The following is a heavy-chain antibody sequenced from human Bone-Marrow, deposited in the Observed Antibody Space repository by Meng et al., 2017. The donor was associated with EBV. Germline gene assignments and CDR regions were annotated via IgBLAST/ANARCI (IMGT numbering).Heavy chain of an antibody. CDR2: ISGSGGTT. CDR1: RFRFSSFA. J-gene: IGHJ4*02. CDR3: AKVRYSDYDSIDY. Sequence: EVQLLESGGGLVQPGGSLRLSCVASRFRFSSFAMTWVRQAPGKGLEWVSTISGSGGTTWYTDSVMGRFTSSRDNSKNTLHLQMNSLRAEDMALYYCAKVRYSDYDSIDYWGQGALVTVSS. D-gene: IGHD5-12*01. V-gene: IGHV3-23*01.